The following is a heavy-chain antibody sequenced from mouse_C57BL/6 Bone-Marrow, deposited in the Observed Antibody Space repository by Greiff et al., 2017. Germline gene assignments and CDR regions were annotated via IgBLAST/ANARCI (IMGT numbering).Heavy chain of an antibody. V-gene: IGHV14-4*01. Sequence: VQLQQSGAELVRPGASVELSCTASGFNIKDDYMHWVKQRPEQGLEWIGWIDPENGDTEYASKFQGKATITADTSSNTAYLQLSSLTSEDTAVYYCTTYSAMDYWGQGTSVTVSS. CDR3: TTYSAMDY. J-gene: IGHJ4*01. CDR2: IDPENGDT. CDR1: GFNIKDDY.